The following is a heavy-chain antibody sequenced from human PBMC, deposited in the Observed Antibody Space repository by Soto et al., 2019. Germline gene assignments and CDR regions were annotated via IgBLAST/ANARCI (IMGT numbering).Heavy chain of an antibody. CDR3: ARTRTSSVAVAGYAFEI. CDR1: GFTLSSYS. V-gene: IGHV3-48*02. Sequence: ESGGGLVQPGGSLRLSCAASGFTLSSYSMNWVRQAPGKGLEWVSYIGSGSATIYYADSVKGRFTISRDSAKNSLYLQMNSLRDEDSAIYYCARTRTSSVAVAGYAFEIWGQGTMVTVSS. CDR2: IGSGSATI. D-gene: IGHD6-19*01. J-gene: IGHJ3*02.